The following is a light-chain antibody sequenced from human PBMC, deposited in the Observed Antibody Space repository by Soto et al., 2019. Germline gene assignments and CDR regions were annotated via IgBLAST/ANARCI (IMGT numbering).Light chain of an antibody. Sequence: DIQMTQSPSSLSASVGDRVTITCRASQSISSYLNWYQQKPGKAPKLLIYAASSLHSGVPSRFSGSGCGTDFPLTISILQPEDVATYHFQQSYSTPHTFGQGTKVQIK. CDR1: QSISSY. J-gene: IGKJ1*01. V-gene: IGKV1-39*01. CDR3: QQSYSTPHT. CDR2: AAS.